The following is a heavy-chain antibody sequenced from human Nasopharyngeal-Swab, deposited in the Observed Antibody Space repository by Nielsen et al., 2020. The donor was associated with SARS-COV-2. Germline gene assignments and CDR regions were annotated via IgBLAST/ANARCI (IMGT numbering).Heavy chain of an antibody. D-gene: IGHD7-27*01. CDR2: IKEDGSDK. J-gene: IGHJ4*02. V-gene: IGHV3-7*01. Sequence: GESLKISCAGSGFTFSRYWMSWVRQAPGKGLEWVANIKEDGSDKHYVDSVKGRFTISKDNAKNSLYLQMNSLRAEDTAVYFCARDPPFTGDYYFDYWGQGTLVTVSS. CDR1: GFTFSRYW. CDR3: ARDPPFTGDYYFDY.